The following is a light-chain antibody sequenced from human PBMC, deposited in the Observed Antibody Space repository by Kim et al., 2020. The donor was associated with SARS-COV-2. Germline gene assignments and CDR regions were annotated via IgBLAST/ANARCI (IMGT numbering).Light chain of an antibody. CDR1: QSSTTY. Sequence: ASIGDRVNITGRARQSSTTYLHWYQQKPGKGPKLLISSASSVQGGVPSRFSGRGSGTDFTLTISSLQPEDFATYYCQQSHRFPRTFGQGTKLEIK. CDR2: SAS. V-gene: IGKV1-39*01. J-gene: IGKJ2*01. CDR3: QQSHRFPRT.